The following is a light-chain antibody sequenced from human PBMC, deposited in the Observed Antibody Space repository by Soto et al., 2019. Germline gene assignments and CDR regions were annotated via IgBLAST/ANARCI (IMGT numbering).Light chain of an antibody. CDR2: GAS. CDR1: QSISDT. CDR3: QQYNNWPWT. J-gene: IGKJ1*01. V-gene: IGKV3-15*01. Sequence: IELRPSPATLSVSPGGRATLSCMASQSISDTLAWYQQKPGQAPRLLIYGASKRATGFPASFSGSGSGTDFTFTISSLQSEDFAVYYCQQYNNWPWTFGQGTKVDI.